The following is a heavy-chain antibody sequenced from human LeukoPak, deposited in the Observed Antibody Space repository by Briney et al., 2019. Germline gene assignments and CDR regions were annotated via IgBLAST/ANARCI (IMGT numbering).Heavy chain of an antibody. V-gene: IGHV3-30*01. Sequence: GGSLRLSCAASGFTFSSYAMHWVRQAPGKGLEWVAVISYDGSNKYYADSVKGRFTISRDNSKNTLYLQMNSLRAEDTAVYYCARDRDGACDYWGQGTLVTVSS. CDR1: GFTFSSYA. D-gene: IGHD5-24*01. CDR2: ISYDGSNK. CDR3: ARDRDGACDY. J-gene: IGHJ4*02.